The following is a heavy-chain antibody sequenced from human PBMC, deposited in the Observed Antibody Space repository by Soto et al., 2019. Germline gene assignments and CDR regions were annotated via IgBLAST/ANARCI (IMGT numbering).Heavy chain of an antibody. Sequence: QVQLQESGPGLVKPSQTLSLTCTVSGGSISSGGYYWSWIRQHPGKVLEWIGYIYYSVSTHYNPSLKSRVTISVDPSKNQFSLKLSSVTAADTAVYYCARALTTVTLFDPWGQGTLVTVSS. CDR3: ARALTTVTLFDP. CDR2: IYYSVST. V-gene: IGHV4-31*03. CDR1: GGSISSGGYY. J-gene: IGHJ5*02. D-gene: IGHD4-17*01.